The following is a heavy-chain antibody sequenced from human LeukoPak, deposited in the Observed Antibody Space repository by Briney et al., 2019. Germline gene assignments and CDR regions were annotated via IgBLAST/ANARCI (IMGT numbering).Heavy chain of an antibody. J-gene: IGHJ4*02. V-gene: IGHV4-39*01. CDR3: ARQISITMIVVVIPYYFDY. CDR2: IYYSGST. Sequence: PSQTLSLTCTASGGSISSGGYYWGWIRQPPGKGLEWIGSIYYSGSTYYNPSLKSRVTISVDTSKNQFSLKLSSVTAADTAVYYCARQISITMIVVVIPYYFDYWGQGTLVTVSS. CDR1: GGSISSGGYY. D-gene: IGHD3-22*01.